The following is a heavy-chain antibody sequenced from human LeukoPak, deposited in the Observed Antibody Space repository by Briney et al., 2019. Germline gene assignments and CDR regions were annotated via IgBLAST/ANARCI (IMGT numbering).Heavy chain of an antibody. CDR3: ARDRGGGFDLAFFDH. V-gene: IGHV1-69*04. Sequence: SVKVSCKASGSTFSSYAISWVRQAPGQGLEWMGRIILILGIANYAQKFQGRVTITADRSTNTAYMELDRLTSDDTAVYFCARDRGGGFDLAFFDHWGQGTLVTVSS. CDR2: IILILGIA. D-gene: IGHD5-12*01. CDR1: GSTFSSYA. J-gene: IGHJ4*02.